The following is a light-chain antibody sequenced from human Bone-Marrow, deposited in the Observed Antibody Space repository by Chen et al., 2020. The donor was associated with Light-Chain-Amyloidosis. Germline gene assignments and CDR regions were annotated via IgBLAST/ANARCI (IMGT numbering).Light chain of an antibody. CDR2: EVT. J-gene: IGLJ1*01. CDR1: SSDVGGDTH. CDR3: SSYTITTPLV. Sequence: QSALTQPASVSGSPGQAITIACTGTSSDVGGDTHVSWYQQNQDKAPKLLISEVTNRPSWVPARFSGSKSDNTGSLTIFGHQIAAEDDYYCSSYTITTPLVSGSGTSVPVL. V-gene: IGLV2-14*01.